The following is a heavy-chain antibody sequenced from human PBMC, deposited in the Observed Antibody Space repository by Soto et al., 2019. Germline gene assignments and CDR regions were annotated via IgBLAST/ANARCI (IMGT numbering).Heavy chain of an antibody. CDR2: IYYSGST. D-gene: IGHD3-10*01. V-gene: IGHV4-59*01. Sequence: QVQLQESGPGLVKPSETLSLTCTASGGSISSYYWSWIRQPPGKGLEWIGYIYYSGSTNYNPSLKSRVTISVDTSKNQVSLKLSSVTAADTAVYYCARVGFYYGMDVWGQGTKVTVSS. CDR1: GGSISSYY. CDR3: ARVGFYYGMDV. J-gene: IGHJ6*02.